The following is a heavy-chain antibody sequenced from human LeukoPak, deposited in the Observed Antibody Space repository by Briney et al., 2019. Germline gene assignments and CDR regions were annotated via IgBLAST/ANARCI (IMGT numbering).Heavy chain of an antibody. CDR1: GYTFTSYG. CDR3: ARGRGRYYDSSGYYYYGY. Sequence: ASVKVSCKASGYTFTSYGISWVRQAPGQGLEWMGWISAYNGNTNYAQKLQGRVTMTTDTSTSTAYMELRSLRSDDTAVYYCARGRGRYYDSSGYYYYGYWGQGTLVTVSS. D-gene: IGHD3-22*01. CDR2: ISAYNGNT. V-gene: IGHV1-18*01. J-gene: IGHJ4*02.